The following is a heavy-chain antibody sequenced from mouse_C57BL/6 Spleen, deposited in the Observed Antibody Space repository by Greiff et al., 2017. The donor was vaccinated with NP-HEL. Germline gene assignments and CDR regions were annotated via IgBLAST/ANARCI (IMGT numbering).Heavy chain of an antibody. V-gene: IGHV5-4*01. D-gene: IGHD2-5*01. CDR1: GFTFSSYA. J-gene: IGHJ2*01. CDR2: ISDGGSYT. Sequence: EVQGVESGGGLVKPGGSLKLSCAASGFTFSSYAMSWVRQTPEKRLEWVATISDGGSYTYYPDNVKGRFTISRDNAKNNLYLQMSHLKSEDTAMYYCARRAYYSNYDYFDYWGQGTTLTVSS. CDR3: ARRAYYSNYDYFDY.